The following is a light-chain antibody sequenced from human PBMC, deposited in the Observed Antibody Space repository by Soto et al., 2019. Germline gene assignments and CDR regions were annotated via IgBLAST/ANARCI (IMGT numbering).Light chain of an antibody. CDR3: QQYGGSPEVT. CDR1: QSVSGSY. Sequence: EIVLTQSPGTLSLSPGERATLSCRASQSVSGSYLAWYQQKPGQAPRLLIYGATSRTTGIPDRFSGSGSGTDFTLTISRLEAEDFAVYFCQQYGGSPEVTFGGGTKVDIK. CDR2: GAT. J-gene: IGKJ4*01. V-gene: IGKV3-20*01.